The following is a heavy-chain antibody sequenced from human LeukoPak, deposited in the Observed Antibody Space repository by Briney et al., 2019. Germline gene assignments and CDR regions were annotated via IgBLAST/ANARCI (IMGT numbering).Heavy chain of an antibody. CDR1: GYTFTSYD. Sequence: ASVKVSCKASGYTFTSYDINWVRQATGQGLEWMGWMNPNSGNTGYAQKFQGRVTITRNTSISTAYMELSRLRSDDTAVYYCARHYDILTGYKALDYWGQGTLVTVSS. CDR2: MNPNSGNT. D-gene: IGHD3-9*01. V-gene: IGHV1-8*03. CDR3: ARHYDILTGYKALDY. J-gene: IGHJ4*02.